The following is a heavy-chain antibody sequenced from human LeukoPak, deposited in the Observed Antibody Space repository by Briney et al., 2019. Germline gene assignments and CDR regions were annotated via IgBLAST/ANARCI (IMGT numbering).Heavy chain of an antibody. Sequence: ASVKVSCKASGYTFTDYYTHWVRQAPGQGLEWMGWINPNSGNTNFAQKFQGRVTMTRDTSISTAYMELSRLTSDDTAVYYCARNPLDYGDYFFDYWGQGTLVPVSS. V-gene: IGHV1-2*02. CDR2: INPNSGNT. J-gene: IGHJ4*02. D-gene: IGHD4-17*01. CDR3: ARNPLDYGDYFFDY. CDR1: GYTFTDYY.